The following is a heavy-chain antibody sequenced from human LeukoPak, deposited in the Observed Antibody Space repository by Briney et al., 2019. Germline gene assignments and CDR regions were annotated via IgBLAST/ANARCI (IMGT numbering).Heavy chain of an antibody. CDR3: ARSLNVDSSGYFYYFDY. CDR1: GYTFTGYY. D-gene: IGHD3-22*01. CDR2: INPKSGGT. J-gene: IGHJ4*02. V-gene: IGHV1-2*04. Sequence: ASVKVSCKASGYTFTGYYMHWVRQAPGQGLEWMGWINPKSGGTNYAQKFQGWVTMTRDTSISTAYMELSRLRSDDTAVYYCARSLNVDSSGYFYYFDYWGQGTLVTVSS.